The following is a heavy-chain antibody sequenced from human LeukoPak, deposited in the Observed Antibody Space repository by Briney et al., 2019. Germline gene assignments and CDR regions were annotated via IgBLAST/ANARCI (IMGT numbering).Heavy chain of an antibody. D-gene: IGHD3-10*01. Sequence: GGSLRLSCAASGFTFSSNGMHWVREAPGKGLEWVAVIWYDGSNKYYADSVKGRFTISRDNSKNTLYLQMNSLRAEDTAVYYCARGSPRSGSYYFDYWGQGTLVTVSS. V-gene: IGHV3-33*01. CDR1: GFTFSSNG. CDR3: ARGSPRSGSYYFDY. J-gene: IGHJ4*02. CDR2: IWYDGSNK.